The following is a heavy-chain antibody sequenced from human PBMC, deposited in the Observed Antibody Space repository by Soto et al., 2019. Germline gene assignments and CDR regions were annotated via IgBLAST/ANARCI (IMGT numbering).Heavy chain of an antibody. D-gene: IGHD2-2*03. CDR1: GGSISSGGYY. CDR3: ARRGMDIGTTEGAFHI. CDR2: IYYSGST. Sequence: SENLALTCTVSGGSISSGGYYWSWIRQHPGKGLEWIGYIYYSGSTYYNPSLKSRVTISVDTSKNQFSLKLSSVTAADTAVHYCARRGMDIGTTEGAFHIWGPAPMVTLS. V-gene: IGHV4-31*03. J-gene: IGHJ3*02.